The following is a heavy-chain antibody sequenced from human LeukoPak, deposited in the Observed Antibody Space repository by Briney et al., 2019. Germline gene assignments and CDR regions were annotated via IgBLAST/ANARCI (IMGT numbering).Heavy chain of an antibody. CDR1: GGSFSGYY. CDR3: ARPKRYCSGGSCYWGYYFDY. J-gene: IGHJ4*02. Sequence: SETLSLTCAVYGGSFSGYYWSWIRQPPGKGLEWIGEINHSGSTNYNPSLKSRVTISVDTSKNQFSLKLGSVTAADTAVYYCARPKRYCSGGSCYWGYYFDYWGQGTLVTVSS. CDR2: INHSGST. D-gene: IGHD2-15*01. V-gene: IGHV4-34*01.